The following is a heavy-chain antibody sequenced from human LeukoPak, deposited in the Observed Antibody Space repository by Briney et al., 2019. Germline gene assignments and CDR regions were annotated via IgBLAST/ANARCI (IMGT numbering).Heavy chain of an antibody. Sequence: GGSLRLSCAASGFTFSSYAMHWVRQAPGKGLEWVAVISYDGSNKYYADSVKGRFTISRDNSKNTLYLQMNSLRAEDTAVYYCARDLDYWGQGTLVTISS. CDR3: ARDLDY. CDR1: GFTFSSYA. CDR2: ISYDGSNK. J-gene: IGHJ4*02. V-gene: IGHV3-30-3*01.